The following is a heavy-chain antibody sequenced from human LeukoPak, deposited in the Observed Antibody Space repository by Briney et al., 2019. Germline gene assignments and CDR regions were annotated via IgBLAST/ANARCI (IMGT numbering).Heavy chain of an antibody. CDR3: ARGGIVVVPAARPLDY. CDR2: IKQDGSEK. J-gene: IGHJ4*02. CDR1: GFTFSSYW. Sequence: GGSLRLSCAASGFTFSSYWMSWVRQAPGKGLEWAANIKQDGSEKYYVDSVKGRFTIPRDNAKNSLYLQMNSLRAEDTAVYYCARGGIVVVPAARPLDYWGQGTLVTVSS. D-gene: IGHD2-2*02. V-gene: IGHV3-7*01.